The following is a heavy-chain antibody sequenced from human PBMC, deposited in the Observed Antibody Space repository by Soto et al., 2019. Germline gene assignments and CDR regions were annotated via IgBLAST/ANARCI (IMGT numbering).Heavy chain of an antibody. Sequence: PSETLSLTCTVSGSSITSSSYCSSWIRQRPGRGPEWIGYVYYSGSTYYTPSLMSRVAISVDTSKNQLSLPVYSLTAADTAGYYCSSAPYSSNWYYGMDVGGQGTTVTVSS. J-gene: IGHJ6*02. D-gene: IGHD6-13*01. CDR2: VYYSGST. V-gene: IGHV4-31*03. CDR1: GSSITSSSYC. CDR3: SSAPYSSNWYYGMDV.